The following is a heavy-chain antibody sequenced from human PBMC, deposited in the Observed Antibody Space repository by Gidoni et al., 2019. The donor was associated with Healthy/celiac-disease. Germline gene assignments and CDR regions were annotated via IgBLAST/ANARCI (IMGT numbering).Heavy chain of an antibody. D-gene: IGHD3-9*01. CDR2: ISWNSGSI. V-gene: IGHV3-9*01. J-gene: IGHJ4*02. CDR3: ARAYYDIVTGAKFDY. CDR1: GFTFDDYA. Sequence: EVQLVESGGGLVQPGRSLRLSCAASGFTFDDYAMHWVRQAPGKGLEWVSGISWNSGSIGYADSVKGRFTISRDNAKNSLYLQMNSLRAEDTALYYCARAYYDIVTGAKFDYWGQGTLVTVSS.